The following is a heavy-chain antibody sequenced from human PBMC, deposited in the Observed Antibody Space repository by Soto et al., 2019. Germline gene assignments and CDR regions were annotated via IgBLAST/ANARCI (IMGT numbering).Heavy chain of an antibody. J-gene: IGHJ4*02. V-gene: IGHV4-61*01. CDR3: ARGGQDFWSGPFDY. D-gene: IGHD3-3*01. Sequence: SETLYLTCTVSGGSVSSGNYYWSWIRQPPGKGLQWIGYLYYSGRINYNPSLRSRVTMSADTSRNQFSLKLNSVTAADTAVYYCARGGQDFWSGPFDYWGQGALVTVSS. CDR2: LYYSGRI. CDR1: GGSVSSGNYY.